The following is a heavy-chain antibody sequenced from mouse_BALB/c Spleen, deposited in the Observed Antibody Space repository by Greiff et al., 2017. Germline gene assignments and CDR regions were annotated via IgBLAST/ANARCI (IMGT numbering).Heavy chain of an antibody. J-gene: IGHJ2*01. CDR3: ARKGVSTVVAPYFDY. V-gene: IGHV5-17*02. CDR2: ISSGSSTI. D-gene: IGHD1-1*01. CDR1: GFTFSSFG. Sequence: EVKLVESGGGLVQPGGSRKLSCAASGFTFSSFGMHWVRQAPEKGLEWVAYISSGSSTIYYADTVKGRFTISRDNPKNTLFLQMTSLRSEDTAMYYCARKGVSTVVAPYFDYGGQGTTLTVSS.